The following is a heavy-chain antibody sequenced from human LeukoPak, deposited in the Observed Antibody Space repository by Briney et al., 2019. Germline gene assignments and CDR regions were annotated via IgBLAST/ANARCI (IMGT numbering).Heavy chain of an antibody. J-gene: IGHJ4*02. CDR3: ARHRLDGTYSDGIDY. V-gene: IGHV4-59*08. D-gene: IGHD3-22*01. CDR2: IHYSGTT. Sequence: PSETLSLTCSVSGGSVSNYYWSWIRQPPGKGLEWIGCIHYSGTTKYNPSLKSRVTISVDTSKSQFSLKLSSVNAADTAVYYCARHRLDGTYSDGIDYWGQGTLVTVSS. CDR1: GGSVSNYY.